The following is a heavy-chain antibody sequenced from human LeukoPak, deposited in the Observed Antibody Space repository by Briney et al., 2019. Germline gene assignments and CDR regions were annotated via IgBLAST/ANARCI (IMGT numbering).Heavy chain of an antibody. CDR3: AKGGGYEAQYYYYYLDV. J-gene: IGHJ6*03. Sequence: GGSLRLSCAASGFTFSSYGMHWVRQAPGQGLEWVAFIRYDGSNKYYADSVKGRVTISRDNSKNTLYLQMKSLRAEDTAVYYCAKGGGYEAQYYYYYLDVWGKGTTVTISS. V-gene: IGHV3-30*02. D-gene: IGHD5-12*01. CDR2: IRYDGSNK. CDR1: GFTFSSYG.